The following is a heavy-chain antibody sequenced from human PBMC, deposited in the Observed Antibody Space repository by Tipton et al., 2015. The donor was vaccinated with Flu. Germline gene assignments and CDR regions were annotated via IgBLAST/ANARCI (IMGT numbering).Heavy chain of an antibody. Sequence: LSLTCAASGFTFSSYWMSWVRQAPGKGLERVANIKQDGSEKYYVDSVKGRFTISRDNAKNSLYLQMNSLRAEDTAVYYCARDGELWSNYFDYWGQGTLVTVSS. CDR2: IKQDGSEK. CDR1: GFTFSSYW. D-gene: IGHD5-18*01. V-gene: IGHV3-7*01. CDR3: ARDGELWSNYFDY. J-gene: IGHJ4*02.